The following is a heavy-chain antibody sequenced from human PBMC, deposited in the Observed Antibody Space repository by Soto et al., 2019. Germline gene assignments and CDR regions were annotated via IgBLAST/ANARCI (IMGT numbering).Heavy chain of an antibody. CDR3: ARAWRGYSGYDYFDY. D-gene: IGHD5-12*01. J-gene: IGHJ4*02. CDR1: GGSISSYY. Sequence: SETLSLTCTVSGGSISSYYWSWIRQPPGKGLEWIGYIYYSGSTNYNPSLKSRVTISVDTSKNQFSLKLSSVTAADTAVYYCARAWRGYSGYDYFDYWGQGTLVTVSS. CDR2: IYYSGST. V-gene: IGHV4-59*01.